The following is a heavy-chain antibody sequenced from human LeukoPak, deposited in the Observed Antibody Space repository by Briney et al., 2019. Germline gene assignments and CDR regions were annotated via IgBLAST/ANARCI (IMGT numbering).Heavy chain of an antibody. D-gene: IGHD4-23*01. Sequence: PSETLSLTCTVSGGSINSSSYYWGWIRQPPGKGLECIGSIYYSGSTYYNPSLKSRVTISVDTSKNQFSLKLSSVTAADTAVYYCARSPPSRWSSNSPFDYWGQGTLVTVSS. J-gene: IGHJ4*02. V-gene: IGHV4-39*01. CDR2: IYYSGST. CDR1: GGSINSSSYY. CDR3: ARSPPSRWSSNSPFDY.